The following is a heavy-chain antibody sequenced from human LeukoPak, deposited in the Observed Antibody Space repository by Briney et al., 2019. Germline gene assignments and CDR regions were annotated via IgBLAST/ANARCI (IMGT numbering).Heavy chain of an antibody. CDR3: ARGPRGYSGYGLLRFDY. Sequence: SETLSLTCTVSGGSIRSSSYYWGWLRQPPGKGLEWIGSIYYSGSTYYNPSLKSRVTISVDTSKNQFSLKLRSVTAANTAVYYCARGPRGYSGYGLLRFDYWGQGTLVSVSS. D-gene: IGHD5-12*01. V-gene: IGHV4-39*01. CDR2: IYYSGST. J-gene: IGHJ4*02. CDR1: GGSIRSSSYY.